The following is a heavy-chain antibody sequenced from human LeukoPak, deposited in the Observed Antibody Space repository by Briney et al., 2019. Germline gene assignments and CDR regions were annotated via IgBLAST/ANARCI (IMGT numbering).Heavy chain of an antibody. CDR3: ARGFVDTAMGDAFDI. D-gene: IGHD5-18*01. J-gene: IGHJ3*02. Sequence: PSETLSLTCTVSGGSISSYYWSWIRQPAGKGLEWIGRIYTSGSTNYNPSLTSRVTMSVDTSKNQFSLKLSSVTAADTAVYYCARGFVDTAMGDAFDIRGQGTMVTVSS. CDR2: IYTSGST. V-gene: IGHV4-4*07. CDR1: GGSISSYY.